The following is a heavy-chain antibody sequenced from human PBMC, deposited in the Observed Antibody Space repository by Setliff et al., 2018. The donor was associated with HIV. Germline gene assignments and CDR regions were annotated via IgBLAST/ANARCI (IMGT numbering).Heavy chain of an antibody. CDR2: IHHSGST. V-gene: IGHV4-38-2*02. CDR1: GYSITSGYY. J-gene: IGHJ4*02. CDR3: ARVDRCSGGSCYFVDY. Sequence: SETLSLTCSVSGYSITSGYYWGWIRQPLGKGLEWIGSIHHSGSTYYNPSLRSRVIISVDTSKNEFSLKVSSVTAADTAVYYCARVDRCSGGSCYFVDYWGQGTLVTVSS. D-gene: IGHD2-15*01.